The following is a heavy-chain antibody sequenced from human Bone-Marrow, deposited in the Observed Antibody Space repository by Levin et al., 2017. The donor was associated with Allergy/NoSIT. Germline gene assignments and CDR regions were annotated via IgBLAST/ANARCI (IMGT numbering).Heavy chain of an antibody. J-gene: IGHJ4*02. D-gene: IGHD3-10*01. CDR2: IYSSGST. Sequence: PGGSLRLSCAASGISVSSNYMNWVRQAPGKGLEWVSTIYSSGSTYYADSVRGRFTISRDDSKNTLYLQMNSLRAEDTAIYYCAKDRGAMTIPFDYWGQGTLVTVSS. CDR3: AKDRGAMTIPFDY. V-gene: IGHV3-53*01. CDR1: GISVSSNY.